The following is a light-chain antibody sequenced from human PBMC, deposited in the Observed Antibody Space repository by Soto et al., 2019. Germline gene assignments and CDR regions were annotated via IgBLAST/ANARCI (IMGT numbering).Light chain of an antibody. Sequence: IQMTQSPSSLSASVGDRVTITCRASQSISSYLNWYQQKPGKAPKLLIYAASSLQSGVPSRFSGSGSRTDFTLTISSLQPEDFATYYCQQSYSTPITCGQGTRLEIK. CDR1: QSISSY. CDR3: QQSYSTPIT. J-gene: IGKJ5*01. CDR2: AAS. V-gene: IGKV1-39*01.